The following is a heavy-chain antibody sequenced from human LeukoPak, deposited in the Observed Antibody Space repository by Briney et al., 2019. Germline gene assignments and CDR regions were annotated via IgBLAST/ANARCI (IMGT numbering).Heavy chain of an antibody. V-gene: IGHV3-7*01. CDR3: ARGHYGMDV. CDR1: KFILKNYW. Sequence: GGSLRLSCAASKFILKNYWMTWVRQAPGKGLEWVATTKSDGSESYYVDSVKGRFTVSRDNARSSLVLQMNSLRAEDTAVYHCARGHYGMDVWGQGTTVTVSS. J-gene: IGHJ6*02. CDR2: TKSDGSES.